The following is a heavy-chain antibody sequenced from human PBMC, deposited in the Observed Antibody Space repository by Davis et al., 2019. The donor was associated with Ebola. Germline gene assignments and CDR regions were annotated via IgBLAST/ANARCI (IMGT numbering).Heavy chain of an antibody. CDR2: ISYDGSNK. J-gene: IGHJ4*02. V-gene: IGHV3-30*18. CDR1: GFTFSSYW. Sequence: GGSLRLSCAASGFTFSSYWMSWVRQAPGKGLEWVAVISYDGSNKYYADSVKGRFTISRDNSKNTLYLQMNSLRAEDTAVYYCAKDGQLVLPFDYWGQGTLVTVSS. D-gene: IGHD6-13*01. CDR3: AKDGQLVLPFDY.